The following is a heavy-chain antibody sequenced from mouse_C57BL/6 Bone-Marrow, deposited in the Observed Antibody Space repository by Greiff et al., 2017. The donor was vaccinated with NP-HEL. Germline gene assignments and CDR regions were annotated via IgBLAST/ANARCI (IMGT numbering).Heavy chain of an antibody. CDR1: GFTFSSYA. CDR3: ARGDGYYDWYFDV. J-gene: IGHJ1*03. D-gene: IGHD2-3*01. Sequence: EVKLVESGGGLVKPGGSLKLSCAASGFTFSSYAMSWVRQTPEKRLEWVATISDGGSYTYYPDNVKGRFTISRDNAKNNLYLQMSHLKSEDTAMYYCARGDGYYDWYFDVWGTGTTVTVSS. CDR2: ISDGGSYT. V-gene: IGHV5-4*03.